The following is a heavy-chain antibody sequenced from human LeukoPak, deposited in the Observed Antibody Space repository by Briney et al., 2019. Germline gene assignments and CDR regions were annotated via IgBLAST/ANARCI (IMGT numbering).Heavy chain of an antibody. CDR3: ARDWYSGSGIYLY. J-gene: IGHJ6*02. D-gene: IGHD3-10*01. Sequence: GGSLRLSCAASGFTFSSYWMYWVRQVPGKGLVWVSHITCDGSSTSYADSVKGRFTISRDNAKNTVYLQMNSLRAEDTAVYYCARDWYSGSGIYLYWGQGTTVTVSS. CDR2: ITCDGSST. V-gene: IGHV3-74*01. CDR1: GFTFSSYW.